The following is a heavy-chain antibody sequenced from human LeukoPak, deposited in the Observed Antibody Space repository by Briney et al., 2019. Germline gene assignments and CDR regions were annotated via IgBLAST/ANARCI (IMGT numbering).Heavy chain of an antibody. CDR1: GFTFSSYA. CDR2: ISYDGSNK. D-gene: IGHD3-10*01. V-gene: IGHV3-30*04. J-gene: IGHJ4*02. Sequence: GGSLRLSCAAFGFTFSSYAMHWVRQAPGKGLEWVAVISYDGSNKYYADSVKGRFTISRDNSKNTLYLQMNSLRAEDTAVYYCARDIVAGSGSYYLLFEYWGQGTLVTVSS. CDR3: ARDIVAGSGSYYLLFEY.